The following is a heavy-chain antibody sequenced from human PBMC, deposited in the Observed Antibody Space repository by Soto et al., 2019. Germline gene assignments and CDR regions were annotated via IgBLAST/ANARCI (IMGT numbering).Heavy chain of an antibody. D-gene: IGHD3-10*01. J-gene: IGHJ6*02. CDR2: ISAYNGNT. CDR1: GYTFTSYG. Sequence: QVQLVQSGAEVKKPGASVKVSCKASGYTFTSYGITWVRQAPGQGLEWMGWISAYNGNTNYAQKLQGRVTMTTDTSTSTAYMELRSLRSDDTAVYYCARDRVLLWFGELRSYYYGMDVWCQGTTVTVSS. CDR3: ARDRVLLWFGELRSYYYGMDV. V-gene: IGHV1-18*01.